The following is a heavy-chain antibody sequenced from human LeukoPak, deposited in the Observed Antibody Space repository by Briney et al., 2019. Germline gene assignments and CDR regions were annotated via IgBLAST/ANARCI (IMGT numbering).Heavy chain of an antibody. CDR2: ISGSGGST. CDR3: AKDPQPYCSGGSCYLDY. Sequence: HPGGSLRLSCAASGFTFSSYAMSWVRQAPGKRLEWVSAISGSGGSTYYADSVKGRFTISRDNSKNTLYLQMNSLRAEDTAVYYCAKDPQPYCSGGSCYLDYWGQGTLVTVSS. CDR1: GFTFSSYA. D-gene: IGHD2-15*01. J-gene: IGHJ4*02. V-gene: IGHV3-23*01.